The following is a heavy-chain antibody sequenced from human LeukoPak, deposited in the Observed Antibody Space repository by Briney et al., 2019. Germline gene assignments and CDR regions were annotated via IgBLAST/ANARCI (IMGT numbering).Heavy chain of an antibody. Sequence: ASVKVSCKASGHTFSMYNMHWVRQAPGQGLEWMGIINPSGGTSYAQKLQGRITMTRDTSTSTLYMELSSLRSEDRAVYYCAREGVAGTGLDYWGQGTLVTVSS. J-gene: IGHJ4*02. V-gene: IGHV1-46*01. CDR1: GHTFSMYN. D-gene: IGHD6-13*01. CDR2: INPSGGT. CDR3: AREGVAGTGLDY.